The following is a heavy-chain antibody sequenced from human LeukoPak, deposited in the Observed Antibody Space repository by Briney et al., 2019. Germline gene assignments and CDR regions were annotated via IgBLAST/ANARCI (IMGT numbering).Heavy chain of an antibody. CDR1: GYTFTGYY. Sequence: GASVKVSCKPSGYTFTGYYTHWVRQAPGQGLEWMGWINPSSGGTNYPQKFQGRVTMTRDTSLSTAYMELSGLRSDDTAVYYCARGVVAATFYYYMDVWDKGATVTVSS. CDR3: ARGVVAATFYYYMDV. CDR2: INPSSGGT. J-gene: IGHJ6*03. D-gene: IGHD2-15*01. V-gene: IGHV1-2*02.